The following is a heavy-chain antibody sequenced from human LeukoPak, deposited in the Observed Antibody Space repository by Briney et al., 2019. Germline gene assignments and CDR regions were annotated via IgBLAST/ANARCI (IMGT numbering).Heavy chain of an antibody. CDR2: ISYDGSNE. Sequence: PGGSLRLSCAASGFTFSSYAMHWVRQAPGKGLEWVAAISYDGSNEYYADSVKGRFTTSRDSSKNTVYLQVNRLRAEDTALYYCATSYDTSRQTDYWGQGTLVTVSS. CDR1: GFTFSSYA. J-gene: IGHJ4*02. CDR3: ATSYDTSRQTDY. D-gene: IGHD3-22*01. V-gene: IGHV3-30-3*01.